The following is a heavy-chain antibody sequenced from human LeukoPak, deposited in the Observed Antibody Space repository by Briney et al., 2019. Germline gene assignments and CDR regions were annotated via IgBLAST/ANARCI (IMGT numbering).Heavy chain of an antibody. Sequence: SETLSLTCTVSGGSISRYYWSWIRQPPGKGLEWIGYIYYSGSTNYNPSLKSRVTISVDTSKNQFSLKLSSVTAAATAVYYCASGDYGPYCFDYWGQGTLVTVSS. CDR2: IYYSGST. V-gene: IGHV4-59*01. CDR3: ASGDYGPYCFDY. J-gene: IGHJ4*02. CDR1: GGSISRYY. D-gene: IGHD4-17*01.